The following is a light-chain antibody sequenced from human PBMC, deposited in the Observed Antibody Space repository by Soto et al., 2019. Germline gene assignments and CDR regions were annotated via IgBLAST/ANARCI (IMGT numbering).Light chain of an antibody. CDR1: QGISSW. CDR3: QQYDNLPLT. V-gene: IGKV1-33*01. J-gene: IGKJ4*01. CDR2: DAS. Sequence: DIPMTQSPSSVSASVGDRVTITCRASQGISSWLAWYQQKPGKAPKLLIYDASNLETGVPSRFSGSGSGTDFTFTISSLQPEDIATYYGQQYDNLPLTSGGGTKVESK.